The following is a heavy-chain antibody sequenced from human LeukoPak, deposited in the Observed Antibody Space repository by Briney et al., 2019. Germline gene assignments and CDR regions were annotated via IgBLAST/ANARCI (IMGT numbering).Heavy chain of an antibody. CDR3: ARRGGVYSSSSLDY. V-gene: IGHV3-48*01. J-gene: IGHJ4*02. CDR1: GFPFGDYA. D-gene: IGHD6-6*01. Sequence: GGSLRLSCTASGFPFGDYAMSWVRQAPGKGLEWVSYISIGSSTIYYADSVKGRFTISRDSAENSLFLQMNSLRAEDTAVYYCARRGGVYSSSSLDYWGQGTLVTVSS. CDR2: ISIGSSTI.